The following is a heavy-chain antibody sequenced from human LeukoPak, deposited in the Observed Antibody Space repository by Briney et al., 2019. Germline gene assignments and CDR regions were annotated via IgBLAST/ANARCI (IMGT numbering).Heavy chain of an antibody. Sequence: GGSLRLSCAASGFTFSRYWMSWVRQAPGKGLEWVANIKQDGSEKYYVDSVKGRFTISRDNAKNSLYLQMNSLRAEDTAVYYCARYFDWLLGYFDYWGQGTLVTVSS. CDR3: ARYFDWLLGYFDY. V-gene: IGHV3-7*01. J-gene: IGHJ4*02. D-gene: IGHD3-9*01. CDR1: GFTFSRYW. CDR2: IKQDGSEK.